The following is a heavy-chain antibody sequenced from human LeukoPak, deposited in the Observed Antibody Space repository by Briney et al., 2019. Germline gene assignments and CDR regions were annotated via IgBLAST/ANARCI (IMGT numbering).Heavy chain of an antibody. D-gene: IGHD2-2*01. J-gene: IGHJ6*03. V-gene: IGHV3-48*04. CDR1: GFTFSTYT. CDR3: ARTGSYCSSTSCYLYYYYYYMDV. Sequence: GGSLRLSCAASGFTFSTYTMNWVRQAPGKGLEWISYITTTSNTKLYADSVKGRFTISRDNAKNSLYLQMNSLRAEDTAVYYCARTGSYCSSTSCYLYYYYYYMDVWGKGTTVTVSS. CDR2: ITTTSNTK.